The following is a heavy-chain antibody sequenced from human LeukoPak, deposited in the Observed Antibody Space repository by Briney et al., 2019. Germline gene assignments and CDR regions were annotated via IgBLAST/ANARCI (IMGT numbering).Heavy chain of an antibody. CDR1: GYTFTNYG. CDR2: IDSRNGHT. V-gene: IGHV1-18*01. J-gene: IGHJ4*02. CDR3: ARAITMIVRAGDY. D-gene: IGHD3-22*01. Sequence: ASVEVSCKASGYTFTNYGITWVRQAPGQGLEWMGWIDSRNGHTKYGQKFQGRVTMTTDTSTSTTYMELRSLRSDDTAVYYCARAITMIVRAGDYWGQGTLVTVSS.